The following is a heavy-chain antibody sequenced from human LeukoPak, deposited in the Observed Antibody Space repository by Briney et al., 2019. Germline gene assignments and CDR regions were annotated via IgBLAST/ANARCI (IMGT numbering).Heavy chain of an antibody. V-gene: IGHV1-46*01. D-gene: IGHD2-8*02. CDR3: ARDQQYSPGYVY. CDR2: INPNAGST. J-gene: IGHJ4*02. Sequence: VASVKVSCKASGYTFTSYYMHWVRQAPGQGLEWMGIINPNAGSTTYAEKFQARVKMTSDTSTGTVYMELSRLRSEDTAVYFCARDQQYSPGYVYWGQGTLVTVSS. CDR1: GYTFTSYY.